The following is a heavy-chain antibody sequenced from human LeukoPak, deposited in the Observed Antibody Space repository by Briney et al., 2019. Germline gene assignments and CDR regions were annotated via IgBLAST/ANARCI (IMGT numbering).Heavy chain of an antibody. V-gene: IGHV3-21*01. CDR3: ARGRSITLLRGVAMSDGFDI. J-gene: IGHJ3*02. CDR2: IDTTTSYI. CDR1: GFTFSTHS. Sequence: PGGSLRLSCAASGFTFSTHSMNWVRQAPGKGLEWVSFIDTTTSYIYYGDSVKGRFTISRDNAKNSLYLQMNGLRAEDTAVYYCARGRSITLLRGVAMSDGFDIWGQGAMVTVSS. D-gene: IGHD3-10*01.